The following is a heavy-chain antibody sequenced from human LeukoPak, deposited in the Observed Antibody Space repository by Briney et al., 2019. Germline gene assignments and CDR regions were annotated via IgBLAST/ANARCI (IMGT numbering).Heavy chain of an antibody. Sequence: ASVKVSCKASGYTFTSYDINWVRQATGQGLEWLGWMNPNSGNTSYAQKFQGRVTLTRNTSISTAYMELSSLRSDDTAMYYCARAALRYSDYYYGMDVWGQGTTVTVTS. J-gene: IGHJ6*02. D-gene: IGHD2-15*01. V-gene: IGHV1-8*01. CDR1: GYTFTSYD. CDR3: ARAALRYSDYYYGMDV. CDR2: MNPNSGNT.